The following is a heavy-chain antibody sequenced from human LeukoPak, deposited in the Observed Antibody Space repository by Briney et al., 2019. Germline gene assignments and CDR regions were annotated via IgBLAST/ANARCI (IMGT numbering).Heavy chain of an antibody. D-gene: IGHD1-1*01. CDR3: AKDMGWNDRGAFDI. Sequence: GRSLRLSCAASVFTFDDYAMHWVRQAPGKGLEWVSGISWNSGSIGYADSVKGRFTISRDNAKNSLYLQMNSLRAEDTALYYCAKDMGWNDRGAFDIWDQGTMVTVSS. CDR1: VFTFDDYA. J-gene: IGHJ3*02. V-gene: IGHV3-9*01. CDR2: ISWNSGSI.